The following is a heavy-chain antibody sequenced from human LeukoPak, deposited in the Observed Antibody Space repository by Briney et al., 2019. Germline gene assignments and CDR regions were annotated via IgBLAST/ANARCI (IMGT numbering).Heavy chain of an antibody. V-gene: IGHV1-69*04. D-gene: IGHD6-13*01. CDR3: ARDLAAAGNNY. J-gene: IGHJ4*02. CDR1: GGTFSSYA. CDR2: IIPILGIA. Sequence: SVKVSCKASGGTFSSYAISWVRQAPGQGLEWMGRIIPILGIANYAQKFQGRVTITADKSTSTAYMELSSLRSEDTAVYYRARDLAAAGNNYSGQGTLVTVSS.